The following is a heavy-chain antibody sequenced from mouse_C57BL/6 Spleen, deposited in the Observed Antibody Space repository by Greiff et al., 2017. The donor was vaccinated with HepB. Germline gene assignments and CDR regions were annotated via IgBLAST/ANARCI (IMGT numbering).Heavy chain of an antibody. CDR3: AREGDDYDGFDY. V-gene: IGHV1-81*01. D-gene: IGHD2-4*01. CDR1: GYTFTSYG. Sequence: VQLQQSGAELARPGASVKLSCKASGYTFTSYGISWVKQRNGQGLEWIGEIYPRSGNTYYNEKFKGKATLTADKSSSTAYMELRSLTSEDSAVYFYAREGDDYDGFDYWGQGTTLTVSS. CDR2: IYPRSGNT. J-gene: IGHJ2*01.